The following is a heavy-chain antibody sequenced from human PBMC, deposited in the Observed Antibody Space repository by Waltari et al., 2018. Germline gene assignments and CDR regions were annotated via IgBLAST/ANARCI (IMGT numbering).Heavy chain of an antibody. D-gene: IGHD6-19*01. Sequence: GFTFSSYGMHWVRQAPGKGLEWVAVIWYDGSNKYYADSVKGRFTISRDNSKNTLYLQMNSLRAEDTAMYYCAKVQRRGSSGWYAFDYWGQGTLVTVSS. CDR1: GFTFSSYG. CDR2: IWYDGSNK. V-gene: IGHV3-33*06. J-gene: IGHJ4*02. CDR3: AKVQRRGSSGWYAFDY.